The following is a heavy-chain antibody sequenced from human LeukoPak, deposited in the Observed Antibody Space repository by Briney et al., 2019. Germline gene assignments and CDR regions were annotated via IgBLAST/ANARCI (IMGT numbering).Heavy chain of an antibody. V-gene: IGHV3-15*01. D-gene: IGHD2-2*01. CDR3: TIRTIIGSFDY. CDR2: IKSKTDGGTT. J-gene: IGHJ4*02. CDR1: GFTFSNAW. Sequence: PGGSLRLSCAASGFTFSNAWMSWVRQAPGKGLEWVGRIKSKTDGGTTDHAAPVKGRFTISRDDSKNTLYLQMNSLKTEDTAVYYCTIRTIIGSFDYWGQGTLVTVSS.